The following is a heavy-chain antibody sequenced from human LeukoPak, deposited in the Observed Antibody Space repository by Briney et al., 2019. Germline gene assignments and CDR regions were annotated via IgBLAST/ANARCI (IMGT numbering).Heavy chain of an antibody. CDR2: IGGAGT. D-gene: IGHD3-10*01. CDR3: AKNLDASGSYFPDE. J-gene: IGHJ4*02. Sequence: PGGSLRLSCAASGFTFSSYEMNWVRQAPGRGLEWVAAIGGAGTYYADSVKGRFTISRDNSKNTLYLQMNSLRAEDTAVYYCAKNLDASGSYFPDEWGQGTLVTVSS. CDR1: GFTFSSYE. V-gene: IGHV3-23*01.